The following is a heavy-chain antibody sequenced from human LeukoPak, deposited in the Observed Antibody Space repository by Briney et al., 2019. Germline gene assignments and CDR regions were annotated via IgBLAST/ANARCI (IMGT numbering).Heavy chain of an antibody. J-gene: IGHJ6*03. Sequence: SETLSLTCTVSGGSISSYYWSWIRQPPGKGLEWIGYIYTSGSTNYNPSLKSRVTISVDTSKNQFSLKLSSVTAADTAVYYCARVVGATGYYYYYMDVWDKGTTVTVSS. CDR2: IYTSGST. CDR3: ARVVGATGYYYYYMDV. D-gene: IGHD1-26*01. V-gene: IGHV4-4*09. CDR1: GGSISSYY.